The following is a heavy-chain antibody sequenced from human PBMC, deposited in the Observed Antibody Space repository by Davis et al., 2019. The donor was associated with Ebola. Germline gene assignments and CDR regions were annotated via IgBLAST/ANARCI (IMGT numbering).Heavy chain of an antibody. CDR3: TREGYCSGCRCYGRFGY. V-gene: IGHV3-49*03. J-gene: IGHJ4*02. CDR2: IRSKAYGGTT. Sequence: PGGSLRLSCTASGFTFGDYAMSWFRQAPGKGLEWVGFIRSKAYGGTTEYAASVKGRFTISRDDSKSIAYLKMNSLKTEDTAVYYCTREGYCSGCRCYGRFGYWGQGTLVAVSS. D-gene: IGHD2-15*01. CDR1: GFTFGDYA.